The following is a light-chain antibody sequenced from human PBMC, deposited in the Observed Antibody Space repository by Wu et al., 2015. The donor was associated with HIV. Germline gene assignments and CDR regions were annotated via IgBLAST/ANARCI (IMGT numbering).Light chain of an antibody. CDR3: HQYGSLLT. V-gene: IGKV3-20*01. CDR1: QSVTSSY. Sequence: EIVLTQSPGTLSLSPGERATLSCRASQSVTSSYLAWYQKKPGQAPRLLIFGASSRATGIPDRFGGSGSGTDFTLTISRLEPEDFAVYYCHQYGSLLTFGGGTKVEIK. J-gene: IGKJ4*01. CDR2: GAS.